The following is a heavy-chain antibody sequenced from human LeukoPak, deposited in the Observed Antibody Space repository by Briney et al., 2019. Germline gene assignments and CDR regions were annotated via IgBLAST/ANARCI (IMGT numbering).Heavy chain of an antibody. CDR3: ARDGSGWSRDV. D-gene: IGHD6-19*01. CDR2: ISSTTYT. Sequence: GGSLRLSCAASGFTFSVYSMSWIRQAPEKGLEWVSSISSTTYTYYADSVKGRSTISRDSSKNSLYLQMNSLTAEDTALYYCARDGSGWSRDVWGQGTTVTVSS. J-gene: IGHJ6*02. V-gene: IGHV3-21*01. CDR1: GFTFSVYS.